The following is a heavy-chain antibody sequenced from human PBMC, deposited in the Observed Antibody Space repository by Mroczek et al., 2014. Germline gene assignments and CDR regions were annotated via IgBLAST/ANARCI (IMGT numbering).Heavy chain of an antibody. Sequence: SGAEVKKPGASVKVSCKASGYTFTGYYMHWVRQAPGQGLEWMGWINPNSGGTNYAQKFQGRVTMTRDTSISTAYMELSRLRSDDTAVYYCARDRTIFGVVNNWFDPWGQGTLVTVSS. CDR3: ARDRTIFGVVNNWFDP. D-gene: IGHD3-3*01. V-gene: IGHV1-2*02. J-gene: IGHJ5*02. CDR2: INPNSGGT. CDR1: GYTFTGYY.